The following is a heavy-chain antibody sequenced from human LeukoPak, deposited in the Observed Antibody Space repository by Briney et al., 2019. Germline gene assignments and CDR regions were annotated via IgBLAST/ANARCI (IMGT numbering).Heavy chain of an antibody. Sequence: SETLSLTCTVSGGSKSIYYWSWIRQPPGKGLEWIAYINYSGSTNYNPSLKSRLTTSVDTSKSQFSLKLSSVTAADTAVYYCARGGSHGVNSADWYFDLWGRGTPVTVSS. CDR2: INYSGST. J-gene: IGHJ2*01. D-gene: IGHD4-23*01. CDR1: GGSKSIYY. V-gene: IGHV4-59*01. CDR3: ARGGSHGVNSADWYFDL.